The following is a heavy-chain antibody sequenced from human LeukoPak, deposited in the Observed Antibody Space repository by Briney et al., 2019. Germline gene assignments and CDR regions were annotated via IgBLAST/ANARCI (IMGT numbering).Heavy chain of an antibody. CDR2: IYYGGTT. V-gene: IGHV4-59*01. CDR3: ARDAYYYDSSGYNPDY. CDR1: GGSINNYY. D-gene: IGHD3-22*01. J-gene: IGHJ4*02. Sequence: PSETLSLTCTVSGGSINNYYWTWIRQPPGKGLEWIGYIYYGGTTNYSPSLKSRVTISVDTSKNQFSLKLSSVTAADTAVYYCARDAYYYDSSGYNPDYWGQGTLVTVSS.